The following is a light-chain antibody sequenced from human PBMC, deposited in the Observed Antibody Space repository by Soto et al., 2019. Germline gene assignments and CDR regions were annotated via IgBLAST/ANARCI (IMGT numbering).Light chain of an antibody. CDR1: QSVSSH. CDR3: QQRSNWPPVLT. J-gene: IGKJ4*01. CDR2: GAS. V-gene: IGKV3-11*01. Sequence: EIVLTQSPASLSLSPGERATLSCRASQSVSSHLAWFQQRPGQAPRLLIYGASNRATGIPARFGGSGSGTNFTLTISIMEPEDFAVYYCQQRSNWPPVLTFGGGTKVEIK.